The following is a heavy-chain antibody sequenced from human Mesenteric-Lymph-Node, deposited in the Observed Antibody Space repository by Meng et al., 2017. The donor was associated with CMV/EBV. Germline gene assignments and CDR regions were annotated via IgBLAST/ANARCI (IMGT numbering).Heavy chain of an antibody. Sequence: QLQLQHWGAGLLKPSEARPLTCAVYGGSFSAYYWSWIRQPPGKGLEWIGEINHSGSTNYNPSLKSRITISVDTSKNQFSLKLTSVTAADTDVYFCASLAPLNNTKDKIPSGYWGQGTLVTVSS. J-gene: IGHJ4*02. V-gene: IGHV4-34*01. D-gene: IGHD1-14*01. CDR3: ASLAPLNNTKDKIPSGY. CDR2: INHSGST. CDR1: GGSFSAYY.